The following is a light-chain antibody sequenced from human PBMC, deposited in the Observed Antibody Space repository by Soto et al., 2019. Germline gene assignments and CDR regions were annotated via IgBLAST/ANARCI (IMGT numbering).Light chain of an antibody. V-gene: IGKV3-11*01. Sequence: EIVITQSPATLSVSPGERATLSCRASHRVSSYLAWYQQKPGQAPRLLIYDASNRATGIPARFTGSGSGTDFTLTISSLEPEDFAVYYCQQRRNWPRLAFGGGTKVDIK. CDR2: DAS. J-gene: IGKJ4*01. CDR1: HRVSSY. CDR3: QQRRNWPRLA.